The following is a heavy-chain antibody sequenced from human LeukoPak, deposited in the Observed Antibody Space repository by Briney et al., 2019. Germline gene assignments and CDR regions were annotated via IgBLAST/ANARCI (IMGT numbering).Heavy chain of an antibody. CDR3: ARDYFDTSGSVSSIYGLDV. D-gene: IGHD3-22*01. CDR1: GYSFTSYD. Sequence: GASVKVSCIASGYSFTSYDINWVRQATGQGLEWMGWMNTNSGNTGFAPKFQGRVTMTRDTSKGTAYMELRSLGSEDTAVYYCARDYFDTSGSVSSIYGLDVWGQGTMVTVSS. V-gene: IGHV1-8*01. CDR2: MNTNSGNT. J-gene: IGHJ6*02.